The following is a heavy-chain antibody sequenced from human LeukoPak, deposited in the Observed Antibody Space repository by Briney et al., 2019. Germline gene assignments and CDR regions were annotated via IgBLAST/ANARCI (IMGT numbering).Heavy chain of an antibody. Sequence: GGSLRLSCAASGFTFTTNAMSWVRQAPGKGLEWVSAISGRTGATYYADSEKGRFTISRDNSKSTLYLQMDSLRAEDTAVYYCAKCGNSGCHLIDYWGQGALVTVSS. V-gene: IGHV3-23*01. CDR3: AKCGNSGCHLIDY. J-gene: IGHJ4*02. CDR2: ISGRTGAT. CDR1: GFTFTTNA. D-gene: IGHD5-12*01.